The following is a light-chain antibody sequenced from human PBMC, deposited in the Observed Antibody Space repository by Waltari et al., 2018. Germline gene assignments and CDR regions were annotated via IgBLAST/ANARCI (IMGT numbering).Light chain of an antibody. J-gene: IGKJ2*01. CDR3: QQHYTTPQT. Sequence: DIVMTQSPDFLAVSLGERATINCKSSRSVLYSGNSKNFLAWYQQKPGQPPKLVIYWASTRESGVPDRFVGSGSGTDFTLTISSLQAEDVAIYYCQQHYTTPQTFGQGTKLEI. CDR2: WAS. V-gene: IGKV4-1*01. CDR1: RSVLYSGNSKNF.